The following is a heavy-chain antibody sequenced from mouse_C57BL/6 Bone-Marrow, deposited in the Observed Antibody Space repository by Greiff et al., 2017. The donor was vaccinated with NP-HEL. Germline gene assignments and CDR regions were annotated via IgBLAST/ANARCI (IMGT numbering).Heavy chain of an antibody. V-gene: IGHV1-22*01. D-gene: IGHD2-5*01. CDR3: ARFESNYVAWFAY. CDR2: INPNNGGT. J-gene: IGHJ3*01. CDR1: GYTFTDYN. Sequence: EVKLEESGPELVKPGASVKMSCKASGYTFTDYNMHWVKQSHGKSLEWIGYINPNNGGTSYNQKFKGKATLTVNKSSSTAYMELRSLTSEDSVVYYCARFESNYVAWFAYWGQGTLVTVSA.